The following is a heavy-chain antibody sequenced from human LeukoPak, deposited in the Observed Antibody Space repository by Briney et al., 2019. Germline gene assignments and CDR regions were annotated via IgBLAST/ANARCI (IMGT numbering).Heavy chain of an antibody. CDR3: ARHAKAGIAAAFWH. CDR1: GASISSYY. D-gene: IGHD6-13*01. J-gene: IGHJ4*02. V-gene: IGHV4-59*08. CDR2: IYYSGST. Sequence: SETLSLTCTVYGASISSYYWSWIRQPPGKGLEWIGYIYYSGSTNYNPSLKSRVTISVDTSKNQFSLKLSSVTAADTAVYYCARHAKAGIAAAFWHWGQGTLVTVSS.